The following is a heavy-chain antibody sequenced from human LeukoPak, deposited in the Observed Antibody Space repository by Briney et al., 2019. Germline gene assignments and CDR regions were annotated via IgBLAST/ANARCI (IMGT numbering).Heavy chain of an antibody. V-gene: IGHV4-38-2*02. Sequence: SETLSLTCTVSGYSISSGYYWGWIRQPPGKGLEWIGSIYHSGSTYYNPSLKSRVTISVDTSKNQFSLKLSSVTAADTAVYYCARPLLPAALNWFDPWGQGTLVTVSS. D-gene: IGHD2-2*01. J-gene: IGHJ5*02. CDR2: IYHSGST. CDR1: GYSISSGYY. CDR3: ARPLLPAALNWFDP.